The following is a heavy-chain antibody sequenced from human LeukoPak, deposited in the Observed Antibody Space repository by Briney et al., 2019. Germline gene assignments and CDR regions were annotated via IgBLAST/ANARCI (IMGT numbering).Heavy chain of an antibody. CDR2: MNPNSGNT. CDR1: GYTFTSYD. Sequence: ASVKVSCKASGYTFTSYDINWVRQATGQRLEWMGWMNPNSGNTGYAQKFQGRVTMTRNTSISTAYMELSSLRSEDTAVYYCARSVRFLEWLSDGMDVWGQGTTVTVSS. J-gene: IGHJ6*02. D-gene: IGHD3-3*01. V-gene: IGHV1-8*01. CDR3: ARSVRFLEWLSDGMDV.